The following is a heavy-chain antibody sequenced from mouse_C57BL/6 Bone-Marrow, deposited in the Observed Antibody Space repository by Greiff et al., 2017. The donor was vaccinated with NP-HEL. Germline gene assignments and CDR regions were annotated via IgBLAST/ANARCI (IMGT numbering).Heavy chain of an antibody. CDR3: ARTLFITTVVATNFDY. D-gene: IGHD1-1*01. CDR2: IDPANGNT. CDR1: GFNIKNTY. Sequence: VQLKQSVAELVRPGASVTLSCTASGFNIKNTYMHWVKQRPEQGLEWIGRIDPANGNTKYAPKFQGKATITADTSSNTAYLQLSSLTSEDTAIYYCARTLFITTVVATNFDYWGQGTTLTVSS. V-gene: IGHV14-3*01. J-gene: IGHJ2*01.